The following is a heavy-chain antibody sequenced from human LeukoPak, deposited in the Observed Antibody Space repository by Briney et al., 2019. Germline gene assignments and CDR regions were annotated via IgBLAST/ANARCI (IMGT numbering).Heavy chain of an antibody. D-gene: IGHD3-3*01. Sequence: ASVKVSCTASGYTFTSYGISWVRQAPGQGLGWMGWISAYNGNTNYAQKLQGRVTMTTDTSTSTAYMELRSLRSDDTAVYYCAREVEVTGVIFDYYYYMDVWGKGTTVTISS. J-gene: IGHJ6*03. V-gene: IGHV1-18*01. CDR1: GYTFTSYG. CDR3: AREVEVTGVIFDYYYYMDV. CDR2: ISAYNGNT.